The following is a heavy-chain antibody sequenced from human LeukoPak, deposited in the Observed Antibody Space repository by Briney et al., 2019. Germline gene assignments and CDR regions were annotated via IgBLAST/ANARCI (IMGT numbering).Heavy chain of an antibody. CDR3: ARDLYGSGRFFDY. CDR1: GFTFSSYE. Sequence: GGSLRLSCAAFGFTFSSYEMNWVRQAPGKGLEVVSYISSSGSTIYYADSVKGRFTISRDNVENSLYLQMNSLRAEDTAVYYCARDLYGSGRFFDYWGQGTLVTVSS. V-gene: IGHV3-48*03. CDR2: ISSSGSTI. J-gene: IGHJ4*02. D-gene: IGHD3-10*01.